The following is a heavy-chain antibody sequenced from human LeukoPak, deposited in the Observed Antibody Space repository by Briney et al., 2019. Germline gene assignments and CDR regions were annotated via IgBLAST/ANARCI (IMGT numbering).Heavy chain of an antibody. CDR2: IIPIFGTA. CDR3: ARDLGCSSTSCYISIGDAFDI. Sequence: EASVKVSCKASGGTFSSYTISWVRQAQGQGLEWMGGIIPIFGTANYAQKFQGRVTITADESTSTAYMELSSLRSEDPAVYYCARDLGCSSTSCYISIGDAFDICGQGTMVTVSS. J-gene: IGHJ3*02. CDR1: GGTFSSYT. V-gene: IGHV1-69*13. D-gene: IGHD2-2*02.